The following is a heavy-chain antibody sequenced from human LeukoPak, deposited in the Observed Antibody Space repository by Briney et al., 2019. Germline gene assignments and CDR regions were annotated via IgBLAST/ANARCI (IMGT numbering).Heavy chain of an antibody. CDR3: ARDASSSGGYSFDP. CDR1: GFTFSSYA. CDR2: ISGSGGST. D-gene: IGHD5-18*01. J-gene: IGHJ5*02. V-gene: IGHV3-23*01. Sequence: GGSLRLSCAASGFTFSSYAMSWVRQAPGKGLEWVSAISGSGGSTYYADSVKGRFTISRDNAKNSLYLQMNSLRAEDTAVYYCARDASSSGGYSFDPWGQGTLVTVSS.